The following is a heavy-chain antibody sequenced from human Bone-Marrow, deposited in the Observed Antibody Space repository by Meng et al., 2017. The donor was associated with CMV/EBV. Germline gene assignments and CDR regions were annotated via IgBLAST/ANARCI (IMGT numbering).Heavy chain of an antibody. Sequence: GGSLRLSCAASGFTFSSYAVNWVRQIPGKGLEGVSTINNFGDITNYADSVKGRFTISRDNSKNTLYLQMSSLRAEDTAIYYCARADMRVVVTTILVFGSFDYWGQGALVTVSS. CDR3: ARADMRVVVTTILVFGSFDY. V-gene: IGHV3-23*01. CDR2: INNFGDIT. CDR1: GFTFSSYA. J-gene: IGHJ4*02. D-gene: IGHD3-22*01.